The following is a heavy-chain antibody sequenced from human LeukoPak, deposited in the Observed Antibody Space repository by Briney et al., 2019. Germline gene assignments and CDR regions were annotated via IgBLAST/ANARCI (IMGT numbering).Heavy chain of an antibody. CDR2: IYYSGST. Sequence: SETLSLTCTVSGGSISSSSYYWGWIRQPPGKGLEWIGSIYYSGSTYYNPSLKSRVTMSVDTSKNQFSLKLSSVTAADTAVYYCARWGIAAAGTKGDFDYWGQGTLVTVSS. V-gene: IGHV4-39*07. CDR1: GGSISSSSYY. J-gene: IGHJ4*02. D-gene: IGHD6-13*01. CDR3: ARWGIAAAGTKGDFDY.